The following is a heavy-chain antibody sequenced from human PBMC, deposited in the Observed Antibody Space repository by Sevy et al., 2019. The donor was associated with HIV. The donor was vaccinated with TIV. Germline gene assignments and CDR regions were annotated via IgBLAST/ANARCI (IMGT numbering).Heavy chain of an antibody. J-gene: IGHJ4*02. V-gene: IGHV3-9*01. CDR1: GFSFDDYA. CDR2: ITWNSGSV. CDR3: AKDNVGYSSGWYFYFDF. D-gene: IGHD6-13*01. Sequence: GGSLRLSCAASGFSFDDYAMHWVRQRPGKGLEWVSGITWNSGSVGYAESVKGRFTISRDNAKNSLYLQMSNLRPEDTALYYCAKDNVGYSSGWYFYFDFWGQGTLVTVSS.